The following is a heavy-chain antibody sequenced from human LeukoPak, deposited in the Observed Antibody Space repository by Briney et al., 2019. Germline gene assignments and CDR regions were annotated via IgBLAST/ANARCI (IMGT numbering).Heavy chain of an antibody. CDR1: GGAISNSELY. CDR3: ARLAGHHNNGRFDF. V-gene: IGHV4-39*01. J-gene: IGHJ4*02. D-gene: IGHD1-1*01. CDR2: IYYSGST. Sequence: PSETLSLTCTVSGGAISNSELYWGWVRQPPGKGLEWIAMIYYSGSTYSNPSLKSRVTISVDTSKNQFSLKVRSVTAADSAVYFCARLAGHHNNGRFDFWGRGVLVSVSS.